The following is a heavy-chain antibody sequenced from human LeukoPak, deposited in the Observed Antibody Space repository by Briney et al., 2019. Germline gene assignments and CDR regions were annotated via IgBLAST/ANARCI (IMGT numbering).Heavy chain of an antibody. J-gene: IGHJ4*02. CDR2: ITSSGRYK. V-gene: IGHV3-21*01. Sequence: PGGSLRLSCAASGFTFSSNSMNWIRQAPGKGLEWVSSITSSGRYKYYADSVKGRFTISRDNAKNSLYLQMNSLRVEDTAVYYCARESSGYQQFDYWGQGTLVTVSS. CDR1: GFTFSSNS. D-gene: IGHD5-12*01. CDR3: ARESSGYQQFDY.